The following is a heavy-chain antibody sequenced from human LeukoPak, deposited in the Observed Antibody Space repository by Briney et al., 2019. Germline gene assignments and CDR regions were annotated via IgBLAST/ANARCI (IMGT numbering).Heavy chain of an antibody. CDR1: GYTFTTYY. J-gene: IGHJ5*02. V-gene: IGHV1-46*01. CDR2: INPSGGST. D-gene: IGHD3-22*01. Sequence: GASVKVSCKASGYTFTTYYMHWVRQAPGQGLEWMGIINPSGGSTSYAQKFQGRLTMTRDTSTSTVYMELSSLRSEDTAVYYCARAAGSSGYSSWGQGTLVTVSS. CDR3: ARAAGSSGYSS.